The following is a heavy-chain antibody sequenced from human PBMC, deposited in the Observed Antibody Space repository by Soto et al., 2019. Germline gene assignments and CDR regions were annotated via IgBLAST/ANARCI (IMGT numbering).Heavy chain of an antibody. J-gene: IGHJ5*02. CDR3: ARVVADIVVVVAATRWFDP. CDR1: SGSISSSNW. V-gene: IGHV4-4*02. D-gene: IGHD2-15*01. Sequence: SETLSLTCAVSSGSISSSNWWSWVRQPPGKGLEWIGEIYHSGSTNYNPSLKSRVTISVDKSKNQFSLKLSSVTAADTAVYYCARVVADIVVVVAATRWFDPWGQGTLVTVSS. CDR2: IYHSGST.